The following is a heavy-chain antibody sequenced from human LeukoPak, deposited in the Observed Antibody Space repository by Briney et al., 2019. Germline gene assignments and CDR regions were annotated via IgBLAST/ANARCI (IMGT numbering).Heavy chain of an antibody. D-gene: IGHD3-22*01. J-gene: IGHJ4*02. CDR1: GFSVSGYW. CDR3: VGGDSREY. V-gene: IGHV3-21*01. Sequence: GGSLRLSCAVSGFSVSGYWMTWVRQAPGKGLEWVSSIGRTSTDKYYADSVRGRFTISRDNAENSLYVQMTSLRAEDTAVYYCVGGDSREYWGQGTLVTVSS. CDR2: IGRTSTDK.